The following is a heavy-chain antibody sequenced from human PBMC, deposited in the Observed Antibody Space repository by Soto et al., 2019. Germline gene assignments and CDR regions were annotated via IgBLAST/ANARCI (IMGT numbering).Heavy chain of an antibody. J-gene: IGHJ4*01. D-gene: IGHD3-10*01. V-gene: IGHV1-8*01. CDR3: ASSWSGGPPSDY. CDR2: MNPNSGNT. Sequence: ATGQGLEWMGWMNPNSGNTGYAQKFQGRVTMTRNTSISTAYMELSSLRSEDTAVYYCASSWSGGPPSDYWGNGTPV.